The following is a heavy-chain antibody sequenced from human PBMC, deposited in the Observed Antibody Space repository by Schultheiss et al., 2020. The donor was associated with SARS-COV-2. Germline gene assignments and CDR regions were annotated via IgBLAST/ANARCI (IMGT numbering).Heavy chain of an antibody. J-gene: IGHJ5*02. CDR1: GGSISSYY. Sequence: SQTLSLTCTVSGGSISSYYWSWIRQPPGKGLEWIGEINHSGSTNYNPSLKSRVTISVDTSKNQFSLKLSSVTAADTAVYYCARGRRGYCSGGSCYTNWFDPWGQGTLVTVSS. V-gene: IGHV4-34*01. CDR2: INHSGST. CDR3: ARGRRGYCSGGSCYTNWFDP. D-gene: IGHD2-15*01.